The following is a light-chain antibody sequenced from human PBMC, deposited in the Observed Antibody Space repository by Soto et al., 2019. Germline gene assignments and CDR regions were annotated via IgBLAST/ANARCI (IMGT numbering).Light chain of an antibody. J-gene: IGLJ3*02. CDR2: DVS. CDR1: SSDVGACNY. V-gene: IGLV2-11*01. CDR3: CSCAGSYTWV. Sequence: QSALTQPRSVSGSPGQSVTISCAGTSSDVGACNYVSWYQHHLGKAPKLIIYDVSKRPSGVPDRFSASKSGNTASLTISGLQAEDEADYYCCSCAGSYTWVFGGGTKLTVL.